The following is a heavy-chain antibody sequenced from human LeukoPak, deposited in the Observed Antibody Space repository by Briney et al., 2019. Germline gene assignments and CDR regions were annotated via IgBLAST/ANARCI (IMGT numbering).Heavy chain of an antibody. CDR2: ISYDGSNK. Sequence: GRSLRLSCAASGFTFSSYGMHWVRQAPGKGLEWVAVISYDGSNKYYADSVKGRFTISRDNSKNTLYLQMNSLRAEDTAVYYCAQARSSSGYGPLGVFWGQGTLVTVSS. J-gene: IGHJ4*02. CDR1: GFTFSSYG. D-gene: IGHD5-12*01. V-gene: IGHV3-30*18. CDR3: AQARSSSGYGPLGVF.